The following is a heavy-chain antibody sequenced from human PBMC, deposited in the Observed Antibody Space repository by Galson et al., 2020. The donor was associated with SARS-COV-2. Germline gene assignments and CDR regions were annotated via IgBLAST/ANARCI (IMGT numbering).Heavy chain of an antibody. Sequence: ASVKVSCKTSGYTFSNYGMTWVRQAPGQGLEWLGWIGAYSGNRNYAQKFQDRVTLTTDTSTKTAYMELRGLRSDDTAIYYCARDRYNWDYVDYWGQGTPVTVSS. J-gene: IGHJ4*02. CDR1: GYTFSNYG. CDR2: IGAYSGNR. CDR3: ARDRYNWDYVDY. D-gene: IGHD1-20*01. V-gene: IGHV1-18*04.